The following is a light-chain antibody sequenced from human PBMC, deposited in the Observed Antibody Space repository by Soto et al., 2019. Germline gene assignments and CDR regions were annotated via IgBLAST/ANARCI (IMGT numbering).Light chain of an antibody. CDR1: QSIDSSY. Sequence: EIVLTQSPGTLSLSPGERATLSCRASQSIDSSYLAWYQQRPGQAPRLLIYGASSRATGVPDRFSGSGSGTGFSLTISRLEPEDFAVYYCQHYGRSFPFTFGPGTRVDIK. CDR2: GAS. J-gene: IGKJ3*01. V-gene: IGKV3-20*01. CDR3: QHYGRSFPFT.